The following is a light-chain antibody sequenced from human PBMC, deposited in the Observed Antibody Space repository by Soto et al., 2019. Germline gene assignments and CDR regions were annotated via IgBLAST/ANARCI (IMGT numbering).Light chain of an antibody. CDR2: EGS. Sequence: QSVLTQPASVSGSPGQSITISCTGTSSDVGSYNLVSWYQQHPGKAPKLMIYEGSKRPSGVSNRFSGSKSGNTASLTISGLQAEDEADYYCCSYAGSFWVFGGGTKLTV. CDR3: CSYAGSFWV. V-gene: IGLV2-23*01. CDR1: SSDVGSYNL. J-gene: IGLJ3*02.